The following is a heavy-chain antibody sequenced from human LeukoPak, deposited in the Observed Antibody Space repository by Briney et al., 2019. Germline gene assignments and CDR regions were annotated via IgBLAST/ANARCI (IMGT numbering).Heavy chain of an antibody. CDR3: ARGDFWSGNWFDP. D-gene: IGHD3-3*01. CDR2: INYSGST. Sequence: SETLSLTCTVSGGSISSYYWSWIRQPPGKGLEWIGYINYSGSTNYNPSLKSRVTISVDTSKNQFSLKLSSVTAADTAVYYCARGDFWSGNWFDPWGQGTLVTVSS. J-gene: IGHJ5*02. V-gene: IGHV4-59*01. CDR1: GGSISSYY.